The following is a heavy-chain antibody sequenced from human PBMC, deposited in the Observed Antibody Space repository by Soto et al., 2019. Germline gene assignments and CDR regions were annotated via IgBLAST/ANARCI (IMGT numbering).Heavy chain of an antibody. V-gene: IGHV1-18*01. D-gene: IGHD3-16*01. J-gene: IGHJ5*01. Sequence: ASVKVSCKASGYTFTSYGISWVRQAPGQGLEWMGWISAYNGNTNYAQKLQGRVTINPDTSNSQLSLQLNSVTPDDTAVYYCVRLIGNSWLDSWGQGTLVTVSS. CDR2: ISAYNGNT. CDR3: VRLIGNSWLDS. CDR1: GYTFTSYG.